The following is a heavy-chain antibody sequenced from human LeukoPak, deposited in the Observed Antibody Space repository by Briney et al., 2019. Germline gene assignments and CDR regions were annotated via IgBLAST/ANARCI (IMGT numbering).Heavy chain of an antibody. D-gene: IGHD6-25*01. J-gene: IGHJ4*02. Sequence: SETLSLTCTVSGGSISSYYWSWIRQPPGKGLEWIGYIYYSGSTYYNPSLKSRVTISVDTSKNQFSLKLSSVTAADTAVYYCARDRRLLGIFDYWGRGTLVTVSS. CDR2: IYYSGST. CDR3: ARDRRLLGIFDY. V-gene: IGHV4-59*06. CDR1: GGSISSYY.